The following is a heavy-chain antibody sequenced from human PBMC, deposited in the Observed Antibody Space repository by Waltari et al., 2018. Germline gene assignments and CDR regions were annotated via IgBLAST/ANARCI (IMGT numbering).Heavy chain of an antibody. V-gene: IGHV3-21*01. CDR2: ISSSSSYI. Sequence: EVQLVESGGGLVKPGGSLRLSCAASGFTFSSYSMNWVRQAPGKGLAWVSSISSSSSYIYYADSVKGRFTISRDNAKNSLYLQMNSLRAEDTAVYYCARDRWDTIFGVVIGNYYYGMDVWGQGTTVTVSS. J-gene: IGHJ6*02. D-gene: IGHD3-3*01. CDR1: GFTFSSYS. CDR3: ARDRWDTIFGVVIGNYYYGMDV.